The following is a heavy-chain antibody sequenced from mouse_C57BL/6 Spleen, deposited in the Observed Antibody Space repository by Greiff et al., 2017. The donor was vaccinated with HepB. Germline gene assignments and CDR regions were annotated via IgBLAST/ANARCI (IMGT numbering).Heavy chain of an antibody. CDR2: ISSGSSTI. CDR1: GFTFSDYG. J-gene: IGHJ4*01. CDR3: ARTRPYAMDY. V-gene: IGHV5-17*01. Sequence: EVKVVESGGGLVKPGGSLKLSCAASGFTFSDYGMHWVRQAPEKGLEWVAYISSGSSTIYYADTVKGRFTISRDNAKNTLFLQMTSLRSEDTAMYYCARTRPYAMDYWGQGTSVTVSS.